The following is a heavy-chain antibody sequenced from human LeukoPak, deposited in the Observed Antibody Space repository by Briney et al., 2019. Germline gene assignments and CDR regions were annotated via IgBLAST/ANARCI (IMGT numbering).Heavy chain of an antibody. CDR2: ISFDGTNK. J-gene: IGHJ4*02. CDR1: GFTFRSYG. D-gene: IGHD3/OR15-3a*01. CDR3: ARDLNLGTSDSY. Sequence: GTSLRLSCVASGFTFRSYGIHWVRQAPGKGLEWVAMISFDGTNKHYADSVKGRFTISRDNSKDTLSLEMNNLRPEDTAVYYCARDLNLGTSDSYWGQGTLVTVSS. V-gene: IGHV3-30*03.